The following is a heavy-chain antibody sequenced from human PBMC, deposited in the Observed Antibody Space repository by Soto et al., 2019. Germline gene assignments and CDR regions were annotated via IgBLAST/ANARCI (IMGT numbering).Heavy chain of an antibody. D-gene: IGHD3-22*01. V-gene: IGHV3-30-3*01. CDR3: ARDVDDSSGYYSWYYYGMDV. Sequence: QVQLVESGGGVVQPGRSLRLSCAASGFTFSRYAMHWVRQAPGKGLEWVAVISYDGSNKYYADSVKGRFTISRDNSKNTLYLQMNSLRAEDTAVYYCARDVDDSSGYYSWYYYGMDVWGQGTTVTVSS. CDR1: GFTFSRYA. CDR2: ISYDGSNK. J-gene: IGHJ6*02.